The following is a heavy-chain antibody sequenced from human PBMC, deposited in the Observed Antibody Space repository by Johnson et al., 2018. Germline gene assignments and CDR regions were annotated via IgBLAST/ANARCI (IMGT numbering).Heavy chain of an antibody. J-gene: IGHJ3*02. D-gene: IGHD6-19*01. CDR2: INWNGGRK. V-gene: IGHV3-20*04. Sequence: EVRLVEAGGGVVRPGGSLRLSCAASGFMFDDCGMSWVRQGPGKGLEWVSGINWNGGRKGYADSVKGRFTISRDNAKNSLYLQMNSLSAEDTALYYCARAAYSSGWYFGAFDIWGQGTMVTVSS. CDR1: GFMFDDCG. CDR3: ARAAYSSGWYFGAFDI.